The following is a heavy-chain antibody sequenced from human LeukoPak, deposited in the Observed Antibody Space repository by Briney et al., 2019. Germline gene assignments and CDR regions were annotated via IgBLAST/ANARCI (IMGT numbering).Heavy chain of an antibody. Sequence: GASVKVSCKASGYTFTSYGISWVRQAPGQGLEWMGWISAYNGSTNYAQKLQGRVTMTTDTSTSTAYMELRSLRSDDTAVYYCARGASWIQLWFAFDYWGQGTLVTVSS. J-gene: IGHJ4*02. D-gene: IGHD5-18*01. CDR1: GYTFTSYG. CDR2: ISAYNGST. CDR3: ARGASWIQLWFAFDY. V-gene: IGHV1-18*01.